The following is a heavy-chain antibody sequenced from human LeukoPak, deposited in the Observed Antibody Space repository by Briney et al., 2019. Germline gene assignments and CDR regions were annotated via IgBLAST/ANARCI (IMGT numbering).Heavy chain of an antibody. CDR1: RFTFSDYY. Sequence: GGSLRLSCAASRFTFSDYYMSWIRQAPGKGLEWVSYISSSGSTIYYADSVKGRFTISRDNAKNSLYLQMNSLRAEDTAVYYCAREKYDFWSGYYTDYYYGMDVWGQGTTVTVSS. J-gene: IGHJ6*02. D-gene: IGHD3-3*01. CDR3: AREKYDFWSGYYTDYYYGMDV. V-gene: IGHV3-11*01. CDR2: ISSSGSTI.